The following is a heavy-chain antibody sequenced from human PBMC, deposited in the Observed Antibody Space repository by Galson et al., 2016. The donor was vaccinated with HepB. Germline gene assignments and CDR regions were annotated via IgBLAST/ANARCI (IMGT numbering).Heavy chain of an antibody. D-gene: IGHD1-26*01. Sequence: SVKVSCKASGGTFSNYAITWVRQAPGQGLEWMGGIIPILGTPRYAQKFQGRVTITADESTSTAYMEMSRLRSEDTAVYYCARDRYLAGGRSPFDPWGRGTLVIVSS. CDR2: IIPILGTP. J-gene: IGHJ5*02. CDR3: ARDRYLAGGRSPFDP. V-gene: IGHV1-69*13. CDR1: GGTFSNYA.